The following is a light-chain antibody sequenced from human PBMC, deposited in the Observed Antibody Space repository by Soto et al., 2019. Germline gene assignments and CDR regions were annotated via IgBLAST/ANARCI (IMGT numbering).Light chain of an antibody. CDR1: SSDVGGYNY. CDR3: SSYTSGSYV. J-gene: IGLJ1*01. V-gene: IGLV2-14*01. CDR2: AVN. Sequence: QSALTQPASVSGSPGRSITISCTGTSSDVGGYNYVSWYQQHPGKAPKLMIYAVNSRPSGVSDRFSGSKSGNTASLTISGLQAEDEADYYCSSYTSGSYVFGTGTKVTVL.